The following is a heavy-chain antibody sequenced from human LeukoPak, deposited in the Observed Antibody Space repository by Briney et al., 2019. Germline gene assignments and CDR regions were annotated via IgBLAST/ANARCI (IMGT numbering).Heavy chain of an antibody. V-gene: IGHV4-59*11. J-gene: IGHJ6*02. CDR2: IHYRGRP. CDR1: GGSISGHY. D-gene: IGHD3-16*01. Sequence: PSETLSPTCTVSGGSISGHYWTWIRQPPGKALEYIGQIHYRGRPDYNPSLKSRVTMSVDASKNQLSLRVTSVTAADTAVYYCARFGVDYNMDVWGQGTTVTVSS. CDR3: ARFGVDYNMDV.